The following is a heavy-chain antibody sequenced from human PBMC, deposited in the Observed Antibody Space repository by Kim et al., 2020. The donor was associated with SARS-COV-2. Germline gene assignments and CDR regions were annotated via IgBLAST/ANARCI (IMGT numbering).Heavy chain of an antibody. Sequence: ASVKVSCKASGYTFTNYDINWVRQATGQGPEWMGWMNTSSGNTGYAQKFQGRVTLTRDTSINTAYMELSNLRSEDRAVYYCARGDRYCSGSSCYNDWGQGTLVTVSS. CDR2: MNTSSGNT. CDR1: GYTFTNYD. CDR3: ARGDRYCSGSSCYND. V-gene: IGHV1-8*01. J-gene: IGHJ4*02. D-gene: IGHD2-2*02.